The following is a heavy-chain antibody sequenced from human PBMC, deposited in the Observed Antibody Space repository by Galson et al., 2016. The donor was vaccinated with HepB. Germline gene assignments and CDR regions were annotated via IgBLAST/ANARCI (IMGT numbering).Heavy chain of an antibody. CDR2: SSAYNGKT. CDR3: ARDIRRITMIQVERFDY. D-gene: IGHD3-22*01. V-gene: IGHV1-18*01. J-gene: IGHJ4*02. Sequence: SVKVSCKASGYNFTSYGISWVRQVPGQGLEWVGWSSAYNGKTNYAQNLQDRVTMTTDTSTNTAYMELRSLRSDDTAVYYCARDIRRITMIQVERFDYWGQGTLVTVSS. CDR1: GYNFTSYG.